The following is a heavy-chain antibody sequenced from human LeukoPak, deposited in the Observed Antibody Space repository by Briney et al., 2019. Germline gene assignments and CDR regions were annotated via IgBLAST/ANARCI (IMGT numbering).Heavy chain of an antibody. CDR1: GYSLTSYW. D-gene: IGHD6-19*01. J-gene: IGHJ4*02. Sequence: GESLKISCKGSGYSLTSYWIGWVRHIQGIGLEWMRIIYPGDSDSRYSPSFQGQVTISADKSISTAYLQWSSLKASDTAMYYCARQVAYTSGRTFDFWGQGTLVTVSS. CDR3: ARQVAYTSGRTFDF. CDR2: IYPGDSDS. V-gene: IGHV5-51*01.